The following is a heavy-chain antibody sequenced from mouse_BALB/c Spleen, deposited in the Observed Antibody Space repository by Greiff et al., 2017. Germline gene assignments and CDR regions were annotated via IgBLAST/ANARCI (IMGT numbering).Heavy chain of an antibody. CDR2: ISDGGSYT. CDR3: ARRGGNYTWFAY. CDR1: GFTFSDYY. J-gene: IGHJ3*01. D-gene: IGHD2-1*01. V-gene: IGHV5-4*02. Sequence: EVQRVESGGGLVKPGGSLKLSCAASGFTFSDYYMYWVRQTPEKRLEWVATISDGGSYTYYPDSVKGRFTISRDNAKNTLYLQMSSLKSEDTAMYYCARRGGNYTWFAYWGQGTLVTVSA.